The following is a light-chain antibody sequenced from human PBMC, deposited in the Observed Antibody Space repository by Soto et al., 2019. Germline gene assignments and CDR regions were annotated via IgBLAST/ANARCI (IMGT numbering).Light chain of an antibody. CDR3: HNYHNSPPMYS. CDR2: RAS. J-gene: IGKJ2*01. CDR1: QRVSSN. V-gene: IGKV3-15*01. Sequence: EIVMTQSPATLSVSPGDRATLSCRASQRVSSNLAWYQQKPGQAPRLLIYRASTRATGIPARFSGSGTETEFTLTISRPQSEEVAVYFCHNYHNSPPMYSFGQGTKLDI.